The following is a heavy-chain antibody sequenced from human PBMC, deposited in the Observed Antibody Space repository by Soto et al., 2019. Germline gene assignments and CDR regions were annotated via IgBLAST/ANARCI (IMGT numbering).Heavy chain of an antibody. CDR1: GYSFTIYG. V-gene: IGHV1-18*01. CDR2: ISAYNGNT. Sequence: ASVKVSCKASGYSFTIYGISWVRQAPGQGLEWMGWISAYNGNTNCAQKLQGRVTMTTDTSTSTAYMELRSLGSDDTAVYYCARDGSGFDFDYWGQGTLVTVSS. D-gene: IGHD3-22*01. J-gene: IGHJ4*02. CDR3: ARDGSGFDFDY.